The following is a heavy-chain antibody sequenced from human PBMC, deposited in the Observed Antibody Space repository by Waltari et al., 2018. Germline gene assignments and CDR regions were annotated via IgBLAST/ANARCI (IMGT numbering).Heavy chain of an antibody. D-gene: IGHD6-19*01. V-gene: IGHV4-39*01. J-gene: IGHJ4*02. CDR2: IYYSGST. CDR1: GGSISSSRYY. CDR3: ATKRESSASGFDY. Sequence: QLQLQESGPGLVKPSETLSFTCTVSGGSISSSRYYWGWIRPPPGKGLEWIGSIYYSGSTYYNPSLKSRVTISVDTSKNQFSLKLSSVTAADTAVYYCATKRESSASGFDYWGQGTLVTVSS.